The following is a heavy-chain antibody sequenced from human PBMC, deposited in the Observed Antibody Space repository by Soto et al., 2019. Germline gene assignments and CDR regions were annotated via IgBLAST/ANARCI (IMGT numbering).Heavy chain of an antibody. CDR3: ERHKSGSDWLDP. V-gene: IGHV4-39*01. D-gene: IGHD2-15*01. CDR1: GGSISDISYC. Sequence: SETLSFTCTVSGGSISDISYCWGWIRQPPGKGLQWIGCMFYSGATYYHPSLKNRVTLSVDTSNNEFSLKLVSVTDPDTAVYYCERHKSGSDWLDPWGQGTLVTVSS. J-gene: IGHJ5*02. CDR2: MFYSGAT.